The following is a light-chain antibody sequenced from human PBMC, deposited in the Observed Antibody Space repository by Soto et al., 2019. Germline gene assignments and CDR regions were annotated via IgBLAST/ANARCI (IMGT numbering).Light chain of an antibody. CDR3: QQSYSNPRT. CDR1: QSISSY. V-gene: IGKV1-39*01. J-gene: IGKJ1*01. Sequence: DIQMTQSPSSLSASVGDRVTITCRASQSISSYLNWYQHKPGKAPNLLIDAATTLQSGVPSRFSGRGSGTDFTLTISSLQPEDFATYYCQQSYSNPRTFGQGTKVDIK. CDR2: AAT.